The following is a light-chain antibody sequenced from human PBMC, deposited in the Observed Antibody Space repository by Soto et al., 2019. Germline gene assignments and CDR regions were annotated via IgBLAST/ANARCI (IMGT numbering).Light chain of an antibody. Sequence: QSVLTQPASVSGFPGQSITISCTGTSSDVGGYNYVSWYQQHPGKAPKLMIYDVSNRPSGVSNRFSGSKSGNTASLTISGLQAEDEADYYCSSYTSSSTPFYVFGTGTKLTVL. CDR2: DVS. CDR1: SSDVGGYNY. J-gene: IGLJ1*01. V-gene: IGLV2-14*01. CDR3: SSYTSSSTPFYV.